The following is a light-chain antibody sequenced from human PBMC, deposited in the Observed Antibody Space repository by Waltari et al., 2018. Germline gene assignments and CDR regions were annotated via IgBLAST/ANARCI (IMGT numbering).Light chain of an antibody. V-gene: IGKV3-15*01. CDR3: QQYDNWLGT. J-gene: IGKJ1*01. Sequence: EMVMTQSPATLSVFPGERATLSCRASQSIRSNLAWYQHKPGQAPRLLIYGASTRATGIPARLSGSGSGTEFTLTISSLQSEDFAVYFCQQYDNWLGTFGQGTKVEIK. CDR1: QSIRSN. CDR2: GAS.